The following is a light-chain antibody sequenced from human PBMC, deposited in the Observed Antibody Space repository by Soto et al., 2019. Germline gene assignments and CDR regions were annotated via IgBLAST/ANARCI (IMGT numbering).Light chain of an antibody. CDR2: DAS. V-gene: IGKV3-11*01. CDR3: QQYGSSSWT. CDR1: RRVSSY. Sequence: ETVLTQSPATLSLSPGDRATLYCRASRRVSSYLAWYQQKAGQAPRLLIYDASNRAAGTPARFSGSGSGTEFTLTISRLEPEDFAVYYCQQYGSSSWTFGQGTKVDIK. J-gene: IGKJ1*01.